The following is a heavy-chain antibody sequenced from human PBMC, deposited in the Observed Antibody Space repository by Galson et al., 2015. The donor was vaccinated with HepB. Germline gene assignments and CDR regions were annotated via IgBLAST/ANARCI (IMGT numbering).Heavy chain of an antibody. CDR1: GFTFSSYG. J-gene: IGHJ4*02. Sequence: SLRLSCAASGFTFSSYGMHWVRQAPGKGLEWVAVIWYDGSNKYYADSVKGRFTISRDNSKNTLYLQMNSLRAGDTAVYYCARASYGSGIMLYFDYWGQGTLVTVSS. V-gene: IGHV3-33*08. D-gene: IGHD3-10*01. CDR3: ARASYGSGIMLYFDY. CDR2: IWYDGSNK.